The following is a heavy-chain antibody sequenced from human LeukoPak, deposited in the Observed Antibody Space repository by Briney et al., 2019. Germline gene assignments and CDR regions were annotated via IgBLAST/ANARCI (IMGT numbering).Heavy chain of an antibody. J-gene: IGHJ6*02. CDR3: ALHYSGSYYYGMDV. D-gene: IGHD1-26*01. V-gene: IGHV3-72*01. CDR2: SRNKANSYTT. Sequence: SGGSLRLSCAASGFKFSTYEMNWVRQAPGKGLEWVGRSRNKANSYTTEYAASVKGRFTISRDDSKNSLYLQMNSLKTEDTALYYCALHYSGSYYYGMDVWGQGTTVTVSS. CDR1: GFKFSTYE.